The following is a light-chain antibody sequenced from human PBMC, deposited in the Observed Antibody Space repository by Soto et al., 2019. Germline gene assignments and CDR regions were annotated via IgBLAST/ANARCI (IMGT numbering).Light chain of an antibody. J-gene: IGKJ1*01. Sequence: DIQMTQSPSTLSAFVGDRVTITCRASQSIRTSLAWYQQKPGKAPKLLIYLASSLQSGVPARFGGSGSATEFTLSISSLQPDDFATYYCQQYDSYSRTFGQGTKVDIK. CDR2: LAS. CDR1: QSIRTS. CDR3: QQYDSYSRT. V-gene: IGKV1-5*03.